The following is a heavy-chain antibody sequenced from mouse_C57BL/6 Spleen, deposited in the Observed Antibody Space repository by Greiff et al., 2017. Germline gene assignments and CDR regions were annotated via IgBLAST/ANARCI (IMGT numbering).Heavy chain of an antibody. J-gene: IGHJ1*03. D-gene: IGHD2-4*01. CDR3: ARYDYDGYWYFDV. CDR2: INPSSGYT. Sequence: VQLQQSEAELAKPGASVKLSCKASGYTFTSYWMHWVKQRPGQGLEWIGYINPSSGYTKYNQKFKDKATLTADKSSSTAYMQLSSLTYEDSAVYYCARYDYDGYWYFDVWGTGTTVTVSS. V-gene: IGHV1-7*01. CDR1: GYTFTSYW.